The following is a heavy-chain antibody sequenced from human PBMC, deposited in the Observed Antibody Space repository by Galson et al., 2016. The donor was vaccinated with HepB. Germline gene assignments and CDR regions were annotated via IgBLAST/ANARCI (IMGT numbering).Heavy chain of an antibody. D-gene: IGHD3-22*01. Sequence: SLRLSCAASGFNFGNYAMNWVRQAPGKGPEWVSSIKGGGASPKYADSVKGRFTVSRDISKNTVYLQMTALKAEDTAVYYCARASHYENIGFFDDLWGRGTMVAVSS. CDR1: GFNFGNYA. CDR2: IKGGGASP. CDR3: ARASHYENIGFFDDL. V-gene: IGHV3-23*01. J-gene: IGHJ2*01.